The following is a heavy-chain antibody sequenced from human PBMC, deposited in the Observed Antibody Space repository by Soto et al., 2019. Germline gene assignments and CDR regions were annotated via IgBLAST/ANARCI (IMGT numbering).Heavy chain of an antibody. J-gene: IGHJ5*02. V-gene: IGHV4-4*07. CDR1: GGSISSYY. CDR2: IYTSGST. D-gene: IGHD2-15*01. CDR3: AGEGCSDGICYVP. Sequence: SETLSLTCTVSGGSISSYYWSWIRQPAGKGLEWIERIYTSGSTSYNPSLKSRVTMSVDTSKNQFYLKLSSVTAADTAVYYCAGEGCSDGICYVPCGQGSLLTIYS.